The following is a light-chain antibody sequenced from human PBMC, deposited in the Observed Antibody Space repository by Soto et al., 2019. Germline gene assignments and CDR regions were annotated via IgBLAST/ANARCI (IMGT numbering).Light chain of an antibody. V-gene: IGKV3-15*01. Sequence: IVFTQSPATLSVSPGERATLPCRASQSVSGDLAWYHHKPGQAPRLLIYDASTRALDTPARFAGSGAGTEFTLTIGSLQSEDFAVYFCQQYNNWPITFGQGTRLEIK. CDR2: DAS. CDR3: QQYNNWPIT. CDR1: QSVSGD. J-gene: IGKJ5*01.